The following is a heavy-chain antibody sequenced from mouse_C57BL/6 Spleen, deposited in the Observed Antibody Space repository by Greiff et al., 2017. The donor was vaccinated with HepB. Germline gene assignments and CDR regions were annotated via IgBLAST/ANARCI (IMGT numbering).Heavy chain of an antibody. V-gene: IGHV1-15*01. D-gene: IGHD4-1*02. CDR3: TRPNWLRDAMDY. CDR1: GYTFTDYE. Sequence: VKLQESGAELVRPGASVTLSCKASGYTFTDYEMHWVKQTPVHGLEWIGAIDPETGGTAYNQKFKGKAILTADKSSSTAYMELRSLTSEDSAVYYCTRPNWLRDAMDYWGQGTSVTVSS. CDR2: IDPETGGT. J-gene: IGHJ4*01.